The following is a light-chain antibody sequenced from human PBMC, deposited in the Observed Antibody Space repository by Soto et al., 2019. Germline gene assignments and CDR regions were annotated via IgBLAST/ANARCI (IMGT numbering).Light chain of an antibody. V-gene: IGKV3-20*01. CDR3: QQYGSSPVVST. Sequence: EIVLTHSPGTLSLSPGERAALSCRASQSLSSSYLAWYQHKPGQAPSLLIYGAPRRATGIPDRFSGSGSGTDFTLTISRLEPEDFAVYYCQQYGSSPVVSTFGQGTKVDIK. CDR2: GAP. CDR1: QSLSSSY. J-gene: IGKJ1*01.